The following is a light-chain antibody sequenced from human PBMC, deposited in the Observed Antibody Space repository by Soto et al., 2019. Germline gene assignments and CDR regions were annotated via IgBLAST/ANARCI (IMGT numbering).Light chain of an antibody. CDR1: QNVANN. CDR3: QQYYHWGLS. Sequence: VMTQSPANQSVSPGEGVTLFCRASQNVANNIAWYQVKPAQPPRLLIYASSTRATGIPATFSGSGSETQFSLTISSLQSEDSAVYYCQQYYHWGLSFGGGTKVEI. CDR2: ASS. V-gene: IGKV3D-15*01. J-gene: IGKJ4*01.